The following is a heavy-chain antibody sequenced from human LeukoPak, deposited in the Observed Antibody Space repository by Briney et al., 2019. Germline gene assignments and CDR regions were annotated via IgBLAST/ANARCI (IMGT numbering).Heavy chain of an antibody. CDR2: ISDTGDT. V-gene: IGHV3-23*01. CDR1: GFTFSNYA. D-gene: IGHD3-22*01. Sequence: GGTLSLTCAASGFTFSNYALTWVRQAQGQGLEYLSTISDTGDTYYADSVKGRFTISRDNSKNTVYLQMKSLRADDTAVYYCATRPSYYYDTLWAFDIXXXXXMVTVSS. CDR3: ATRPSYYYDTLWAFDI. J-gene: IGHJ3*02.